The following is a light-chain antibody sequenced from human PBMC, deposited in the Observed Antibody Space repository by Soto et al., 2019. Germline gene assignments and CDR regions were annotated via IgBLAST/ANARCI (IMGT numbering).Light chain of an antibody. CDR2: SAS. J-gene: IGKJ1*01. V-gene: IGKV3-20*01. Sequence: EIVLTQSPGTLSLSPGERGTLSCRASQNLGTLYLAWFQQKSGQAPRLLIYSASRRATGIPDRFTGSGSGTDFTLTINRVEPEDFAVYLCQQYAGSPRTFGQGTKVEIK. CDR1: QNLGTLY. CDR3: QQYAGSPRT.